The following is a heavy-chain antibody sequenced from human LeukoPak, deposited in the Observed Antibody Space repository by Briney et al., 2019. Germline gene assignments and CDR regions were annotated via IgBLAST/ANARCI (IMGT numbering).Heavy chain of an antibody. CDR2: LYNAGST. CDR1: GFIVSNNY. J-gene: IGHJ4*02. D-gene: IGHD3-22*01. Sequence: PGGSLRLSCVASGFIVSNNYMSWVRQAPGKGLEWVSVLYNAGSTYYAESVKGRLTISRDNSKNTLYLQMYSLRAEDTAVYYCASLKGLFDYFDYWGQGTLVTVSS. CDR3: ASLKGLFDYFDY. V-gene: IGHV3-53*01.